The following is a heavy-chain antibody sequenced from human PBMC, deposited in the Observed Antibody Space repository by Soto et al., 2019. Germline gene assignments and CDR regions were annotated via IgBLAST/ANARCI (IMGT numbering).Heavy chain of an antibody. V-gene: IGHV4-59*01. CDR2: VYNSGST. J-gene: IGHJ4*02. CDR3: ARASGGLLTLVRLGVLDLNLDY. D-gene: IGHD1-26*01. CDR1: GGSITSYN. Sequence: SETLSLTCTVSGGSITSYNWNWLRQPPGKALEWIGYVYNSGSTNYNPSLKSRVTISVDTSKNQFSLKLSSVTAADTAVYYCARASGGLLTLVRLGVLDLNLDYWSQGTLVTVSS.